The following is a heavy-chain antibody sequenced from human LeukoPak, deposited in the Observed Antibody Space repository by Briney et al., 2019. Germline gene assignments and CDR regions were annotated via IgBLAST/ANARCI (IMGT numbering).Heavy chain of an antibody. CDR1: GGSFSGYY. J-gene: IGHJ5*02. CDR3: AKDPYGDTDNWFDP. V-gene: IGHV3-23*01. D-gene: IGHD4-17*01. CDR2: ISGSGGST. Sequence: ETLSLTCAVYGGSFSGYYWSWIRQPPGKGLEWVSAISGSGGSTYYADSVKGRFTISRDNSKNTLYLQMNSLRAEDTAVYYCAKDPYGDTDNWFDPWGQGTLVTVSS.